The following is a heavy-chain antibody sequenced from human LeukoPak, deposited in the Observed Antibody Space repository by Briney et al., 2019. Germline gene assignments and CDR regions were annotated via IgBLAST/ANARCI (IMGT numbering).Heavy chain of an antibody. CDR2: INHSGST. J-gene: IGHJ4*02. Sequence: PSETLSLTCAVYGGSFSGYYWSWLRQPPGKGLEGIGEINHSGSTNYNPSLKSRVTISVATSKNQFSLKLSSVTAADTAVYYCAREPLWSYYYDSSGYYYFDYWGQGTLVTVSS. CDR1: GGSFSGYY. D-gene: IGHD3-22*01. V-gene: IGHV4-34*01. CDR3: AREPLWSYYYDSSGYYYFDY.